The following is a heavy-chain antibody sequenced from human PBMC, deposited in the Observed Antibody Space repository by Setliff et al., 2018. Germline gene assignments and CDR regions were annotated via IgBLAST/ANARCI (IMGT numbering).Heavy chain of an antibody. CDR1: GGSISSYSYY. V-gene: IGHV4-39*07. CDR2: IYYTGIT. J-gene: IGHJ4*02. Sequence: PSETLSLTCNVSGGSISSYSYYWGWIRQPPGKGLEWIGNIYYTGITYYNPSLKSRVTISVDTSKNQFSLKLTSVTAADTAGYYCAKYPSKLPELGIYGRFDYWGQGTPVTVSS. CDR3: AKYPSKLPELGIYGRFDY. D-gene: IGHD7-27*01.